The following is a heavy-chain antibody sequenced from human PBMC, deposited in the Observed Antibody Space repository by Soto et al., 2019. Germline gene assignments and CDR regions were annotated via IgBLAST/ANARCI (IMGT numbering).Heavy chain of an antibody. CDR2: ITSGGGST. CDR1: GFTFSSYA. J-gene: IGHJ4*02. V-gene: IGHV3-23*01. CDR3: AKGSSSGWPYYFDY. D-gene: IGHD6-19*01. Sequence: EVQLLESGGGLVQPGESLRLSCAASGFTFSSYAMSWVRQAPGKGLEWVSAITSGGGSTYYADSVKGRFTISRDNSKNTLYLQMNSLRAEDTAIYFCAKGSSSGWPYYFDYWGQGTLVTVSS.